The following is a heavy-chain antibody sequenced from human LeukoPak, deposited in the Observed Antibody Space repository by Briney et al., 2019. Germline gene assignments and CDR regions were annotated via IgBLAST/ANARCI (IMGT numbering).Heavy chain of an antibody. J-gene: IGHJ4*02. V-gene: IGHV3-7*01. CDR2: IKPDGSEK. D-gene: IGHD2-2*01. CDR1: GFTFSSHH. CDR3: ARMSSYCDY. Sequence: GGSLRPSCVASGFTFSSHHMNCVRQTPGKGLESVATIKPDGSEKYYVDSVKGRFAISRDNAKSSLYLQMNSLRAEDTGVYFCARMSSYCDYWGQGTLVTVSS.